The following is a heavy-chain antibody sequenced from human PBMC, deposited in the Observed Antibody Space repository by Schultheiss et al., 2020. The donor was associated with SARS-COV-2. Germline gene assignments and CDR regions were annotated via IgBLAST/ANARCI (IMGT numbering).Heavy chain of an antibody. J-gene: IGHJ4*02. Sequence: GGSLRLSCAASGFTFSSYGMHWVRQAPGKGLEWVSAISGSGGSTYYADSVKGRFTISRDNSKNTLYLQMNSLRAEDTAVYYCAKVGYCSSTSCYTSTLYFDYWGQGTLVTVSS. CDR1: GFTFSSYG. CDR3: AKVGYCSSTSCYTSTLYFDY. V-gene: IGHV3-23*01. D-gene: IGHD2-2*02. CDR2: ISGSGGST.